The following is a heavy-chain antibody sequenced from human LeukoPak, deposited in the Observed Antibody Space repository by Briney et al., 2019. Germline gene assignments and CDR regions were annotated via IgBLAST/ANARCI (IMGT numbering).Heavy chain of an antibody. Sequence: GGSLRLSCAASGFTFSDYWMSWVRQAPGKGLEWVANIRQDGSGRYYVDSVKGRFTISRDNAKNSLYLQMNSLRAEDTAVYYCARDLGYCTSTSCLHHFDYWGQGTLVTVSS. D-gene: IGHD2-2*01. CDR1: GFTFSDYW. CDR3: ARDLGYCTSTSCLHHFDY. J-gene: IGHJ4*02. CDR2: IRQDGSGR. V-gene: IGHV3-7*01.